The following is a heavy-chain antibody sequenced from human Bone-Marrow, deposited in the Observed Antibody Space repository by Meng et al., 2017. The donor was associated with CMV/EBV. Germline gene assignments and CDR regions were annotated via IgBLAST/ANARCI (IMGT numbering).Heavy chain of an antibody. Sequence: SETLSLTCSVSGGSFSSYYWSWIRQPPGKGLQWIGYIYYSGSTNYNPSLKRRVTMSLDTTKSQFSLKVRSVIAAEPAVYYWARSNCNSFDPWGQGTLVTVSS. CDR1: GGSFSSYY. J-gene: IGHJ5*02. V-gene: IGHV4-59*01. CDR3: ARSNCNSFDP. CDR2: IYYSGST. D-gene: IGHD4-11*01.